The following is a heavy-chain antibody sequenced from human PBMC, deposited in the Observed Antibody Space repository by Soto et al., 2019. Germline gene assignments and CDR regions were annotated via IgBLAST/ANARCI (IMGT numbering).Heavy chain of an antibody. CDR1: GLTFSTYG. CDR3: AADGAGGAVMGD. J-gene: IGHJ6*02. CDR2: ISSGGEYI. V-gene: IGHV3-21*06. D-gene: IGHD6-13*01. Sequence: EVQLVESGGGLVKPGGSLRLSCAASGLTFSTYGMNWVRQAPGKGLELVSSISSGGEYIAYADSVKGRPTITRDNAKNTLYLKLDGLRVEDTAVYYCAADGAGGAVMGDWGQGTTVTVSS.